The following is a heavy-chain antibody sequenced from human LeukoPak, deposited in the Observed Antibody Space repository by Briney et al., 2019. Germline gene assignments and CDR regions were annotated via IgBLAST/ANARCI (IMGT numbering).Heavy chain of an antibody. CDR2: INPNSGGT. Sequence: ASVNVSCKASGYTFTYYYLHWVRQAPGQGLEWMGWINPNSGGTNYAQKFQGRVTMTRDTSMSTVYMEMSRLRSDDTAVYYCARDRVAAVAAGRGLNYWGQGTLVTVSS. V-gene: IGHV1-2*02. D-gene: IGHD6-13*01. CDR3: ARDRVAAVAAGRGLNY. J-gene: IGHJ4*02. CDR1: GYTFTYYY.